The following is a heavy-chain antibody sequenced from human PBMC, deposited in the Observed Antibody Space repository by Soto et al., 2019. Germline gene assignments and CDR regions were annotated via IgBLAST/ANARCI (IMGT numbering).Heavy chain of an antibody. CDR3: AKAISSGWLRSPSPPNWFDP. Sequence: SCAASGFTFSSYAMSWVRQAPGKGLEWVSAISGSGGSTYYADSVKGRFTISRDNSKNTLYLQMNSLRAEDTAVYYCAKAISSGWLRSPSPPNWFDPWGQGTLVTVSS. J-gene: IGHJ5*02. CDR1: GFTFSSYA. CDR2: ISGSGGST. V-gene: IGHV3-23*01. D-gene: IGHD5-12*01.